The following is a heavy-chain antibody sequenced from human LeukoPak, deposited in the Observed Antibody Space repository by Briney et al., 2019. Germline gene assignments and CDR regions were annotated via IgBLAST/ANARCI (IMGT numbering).Heavy chain of an antibody. J-gene: IGHJ2*01. CDR3: ARGSDSGNWYFDL. V-gene: IGHV4-59*01. CDR2: IYYDGST. CDR1: GGSISSYY. D-gene: IGHD1-14*01. Sequence: SETLSLTCTVSGGSISSYYWSWIRQPPGKGREWIGYIYYDGSTNYNPSLKSRVSISVDTSKNQFSLKLSSVTAADTAVYYCARGSDSGNWYFDLWGRGTLVTVSS.